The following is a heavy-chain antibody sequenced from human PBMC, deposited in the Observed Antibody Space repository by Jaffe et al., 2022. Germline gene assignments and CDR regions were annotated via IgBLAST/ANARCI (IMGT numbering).Heavy chain of an antibody. CDR3: ARDFDQDDSSGYYPGY. Sequence: QVQLVQSGAEVKKPGSSVKVSCKASGGTFSSYTISWVRQAPGQGLEWMGRIIPILGIANYAQKFQGRVTITADKSTSTAYMELSSLRSEDTAVYYCARDFDQDDSSGYYPGYWGQGTLVTVSS. J-gene: IGHJ4*02. D-gene: IGHD3-22*01. CDR1: GGTFSSYT. V-gene: IGHV1-69*08. CDR2: IIPILGIA.